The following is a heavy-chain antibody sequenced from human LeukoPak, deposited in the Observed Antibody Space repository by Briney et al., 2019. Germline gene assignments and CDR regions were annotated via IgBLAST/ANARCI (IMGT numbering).Heavy chain of an antibody. D-gene: IGHD5-18*01. J-gene: IGHJ4*02. CDR3: ASDRPGNTAIDY. V-gene: IGHV3-74*01. CDR2: IHSDGRST. CDR1: GFTFSTYW. Sequence: GGSLRLSCAASGFTFSTYWMHWVRQAPGKGLVWVSRIHSDGRSTSYADSVNGRFTISRDNAKNTLYLQMNSLRAEDTAVYYCASDRPGNTAIDYWGQGTLVTVSS.